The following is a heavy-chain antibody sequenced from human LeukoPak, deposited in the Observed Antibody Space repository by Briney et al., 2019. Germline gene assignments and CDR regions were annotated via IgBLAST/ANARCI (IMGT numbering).Heavy chain of an antibody. D-gene: IGHD1-1*01. CDR2: LYSSGTT. CDR3: ARAMRWTSGPVELGWFDR. Sequence: SETLSLTCTVSGDSISSYYWSWIRKPAGKGLEWIGRLYSSGTTSYNPSLKNRVTISVDTSKNQVSLTLTSVTAADTAVYYCARAMRWTSGPVELGWFDRWGQGTLVTVSS. V-gene: IGHV4-4*07. CDR1: GDSISSYY. J-gene: IGHJ5*02.